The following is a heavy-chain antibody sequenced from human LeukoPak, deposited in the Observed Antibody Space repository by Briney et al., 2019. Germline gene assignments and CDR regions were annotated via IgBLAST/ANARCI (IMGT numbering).Heavy chain of an antibody. Sequence: GGSLRLSCAASGFTFSSYAMSWVRQAPGKGLEWVSAISGSGGSTYYADSVKGRFTISRDNSKNTLYLQMNSLRAEDTAVYYCAKDPRRYSSSSQGEFDYWGQGTLVTVSS. D-gene: IGHD6-6*01. J-gene: IGHJ4*02. CDR1: GFTFSSYA. CDR2: ISGSGGST. CDR3: AKDPRRYSSSSQGEFDY. V-gene: IGHV3-23*01.